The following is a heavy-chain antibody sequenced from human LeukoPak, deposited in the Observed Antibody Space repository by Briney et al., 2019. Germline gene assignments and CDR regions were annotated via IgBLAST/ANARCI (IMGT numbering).Heavy chain of an antibody. J-gene: IGHJ4*02. CDR1: GFTFSSCE. CDR3: AKDLGISGWHLDY. CDR2: ISGSGTDR. Sequence: GGSLRLSCGTSGFTFSSCEMNWVRQAPGKGLEWVSYISGSGTDRYYADSVKGRFTISRDNSKNTLYLQMNSLRAEDTAVYYCAKDLGISGWHLDYWGQGTMVTVSS. D-gene: IGHD6-19*01. V-gene: IGHV3-48*03.